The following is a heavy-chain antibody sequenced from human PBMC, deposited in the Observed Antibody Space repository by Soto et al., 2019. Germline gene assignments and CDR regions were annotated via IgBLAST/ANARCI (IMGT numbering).Heavy chain of an antibody. J-gene: IGHJ4*02. Sequence: GGSLRLSCAASGFTFSSYAMSWVRQAPGKGLEWVSAISGSGGSTYYADSVKGRFTISRDNSKSTLYLQMNSLRAEDTAVYYCAKVRGYSGYDSMKDFDYWGQGTLVTVSS. CDR1: GFTFSSYA. V-gene: IGHV3-23*01. CDR3: AKVRGYSGYDSMKDFDY. CDR2: ISGSGGST. D-gene: IGHD5-12*01.